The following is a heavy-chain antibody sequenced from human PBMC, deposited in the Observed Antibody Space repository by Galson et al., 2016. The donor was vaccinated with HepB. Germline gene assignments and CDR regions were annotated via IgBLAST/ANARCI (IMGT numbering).Heavy chain of an antibody. CDR1: GVSVNSGSFY. V-gene: IGHV4-61*01. D-gene: IGHD6-13*01. J-gene: IGHJ4*02. CDR2: IYYNGNS. CDR3: ASVNGVRAGTGTGLIDY. Sequence: SETLSLTCTVSGVSVNSGSFYWTWIRQPPGKGLEWMGFIYYNGNSNYNPSLKSRVTISVDTSKNQFSLTLNSVTTADTAVYYCASVNGVRAGTGTGLIDYWGQGTLVTVSS.